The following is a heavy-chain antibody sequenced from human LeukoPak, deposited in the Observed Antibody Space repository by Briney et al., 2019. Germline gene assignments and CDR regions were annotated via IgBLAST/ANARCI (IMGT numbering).Heavy chain of an antibody. Sequence: SETLSLTCTVSGGSISSGGYYWSWIRQHPGKGLEWHGYIYYSGSTYYNPSLKSRVTISVDTSKNQFSLKLSSVTAADTAVYYCARVTYYYDSSGYLPLYYFDYWGQGTLVTVSS. CDR3: ARVTYYYDSSGYLPLYYFDY. CDR1: GGSISSGGYY. D-gene: IGHD3-22*01. V-gene: IGHV4-31*03. J-gene: IGHJ4*02. CDR2: IYYSGST.